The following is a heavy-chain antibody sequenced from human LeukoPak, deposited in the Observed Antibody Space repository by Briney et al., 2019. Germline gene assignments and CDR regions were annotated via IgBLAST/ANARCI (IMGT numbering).Heavy chain of an antibody. CDR3: ARATTGTTMGY. D-gene: IGHD1-1*01. CDR1: GFTFNNYA. J-gene: IGHJ4*02. Sequence: GGSLRLSCAASGFTFNNYAMSWVRQAPGKGLEWVANIKQDGSEKYYVDSVKGRFTISRDNAKNSLYLQMNSLRAEDTAVYYCARATTGTTMGYWGQGTLVPVSS. CDR2: IKQDGSEK. V-gene: IGHV3-7*01.